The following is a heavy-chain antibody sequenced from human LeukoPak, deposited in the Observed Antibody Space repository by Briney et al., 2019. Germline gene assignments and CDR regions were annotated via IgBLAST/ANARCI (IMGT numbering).Heavy chain of an antibody. V-gene: IGHV4-4*02. CDR2: VYHSGST. D-gene: IGHD5-18*01. J-gene: IGHJ4*02. CDR1: GDSISTNHW. Sequence: SETLSLTCAVSGDSISTNHWWSWVRQPPGKGLEWIGEVYHSGSTNYNPSLKSRVTISVDKSKNLFSLKLTSVTAADTAVYYCARGSRGYSYGWGQGTLVTVSS. CDR3: ARGSRGYSYG.